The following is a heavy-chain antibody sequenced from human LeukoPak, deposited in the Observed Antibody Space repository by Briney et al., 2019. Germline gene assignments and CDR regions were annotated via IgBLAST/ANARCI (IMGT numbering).Heavy chain of an antibody. CDR3: AKSIEYCGADCYGYFDL. J-gene: IGHJ2*01. Sequence: EASVKVSCKPSGYTFTGYYMHWVRQAPGQGLEWMGRINPNSGDTNYAQKFQGRVTMTRDTSISTAYMELTTLRSDDTAVYYCAKSIEYCGADCYGYFDLWGRGTLVTVSS. CDR1: GYTFTGYY. D-gene: IGHD2-21*02. V-gene: IGHV1-2*06. CDR2: INPNSGDT.